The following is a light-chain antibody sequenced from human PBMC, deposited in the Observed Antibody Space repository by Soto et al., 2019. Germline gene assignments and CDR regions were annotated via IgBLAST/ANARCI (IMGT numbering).Light chain of an antibody. V-gene: IGKV3-15*01. CDR3: QQYDDGPLT. Sequence: KVMTQSPATLSVSPGERATLSCRASQSVNSNLAWYQQKPGQAPRLLLYGASTRAMEIPARFSGNASGTEFTLTTNSLLSEYSGVYYGQQYDDGPLTFAGEPRVQI. J-gene: IGKJ4*02. CDR2: GAS. CDR1: QSVNSN.